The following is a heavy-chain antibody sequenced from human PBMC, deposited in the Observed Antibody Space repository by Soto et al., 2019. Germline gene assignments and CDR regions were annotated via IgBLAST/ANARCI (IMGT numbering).Heavy chain of an antibody. CDR2: IYYNGRT. Sequence: SETLSLTCTVSGGYAMSWIRQPPGKGLEWIGYIYYNGRTSYNPSLKSRVTISVDTSKKQFSLKLSSVTAADTAVYYCARLDPANYFDYWGLGTLVTV. V-gene: IGHV4-59*02. CDR1: GGYAM. CDR3: ARLDPANYFDY. J-gene: IGHJ4*02.